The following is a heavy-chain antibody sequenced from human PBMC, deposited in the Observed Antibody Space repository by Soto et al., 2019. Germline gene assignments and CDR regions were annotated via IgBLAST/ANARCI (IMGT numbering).Heavy chain of an antibody. Sequence: QVQLVESGGGVVQPGRSLRLSCAASGFTFSYHALNWVRQAPGKGLEWVAVISYDGDNKYIAESVKGRFTISRDNSKKTVSLHMNSLRAEDTAMYFCARGTTTSAFSAMDVWGQGTTVTVSS. CDR3: ARGTTTSAFSAMDV. D-gene: IGHD1-1*01. V-gene: IGHV3-30-3*01. CDR2: ISYDGDNK. J-gene: IGHJ6*02. CDR1: GFTFSYHA.